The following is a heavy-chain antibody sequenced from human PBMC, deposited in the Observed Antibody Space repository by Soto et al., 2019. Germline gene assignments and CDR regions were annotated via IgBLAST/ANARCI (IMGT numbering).Heavy chain of an antibody. CDR1: GFTFRNYW. CDR2: INQDGSEM. CDR3: ATRPHDSTRSAYLGVFDY. Sequence: EVQLVESGGGLVQPGGSLRLSCAASGFTFRNYWMSWVRQSPGRGLEWVANINQDGSEMYHVDSVRGRFTISRDNAENSLHLQMNSLRAEDTAVYYCATRPHDSTRSAYLGVFDYWGQGILVTVSS. J-gene: IGHJ4*02. V-gene: IGHV3-7*01. D-gene: IGHD3-3*01.